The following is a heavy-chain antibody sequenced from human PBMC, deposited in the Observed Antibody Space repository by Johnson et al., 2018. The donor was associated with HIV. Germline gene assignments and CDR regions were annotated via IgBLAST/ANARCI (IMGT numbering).Heavy chain of an antibody. CDR1: GFTFSSYA. Sequence: QVQLVESGGGVVQPERSLRLSCAASGFTFSSYAMHWVRQAPGKGLEWVACISYDGSNKHYAGSVKGRFTISRDNSKNTLYLQMNSLRSEDTAVYYCAKPRQPSDAFDIWGQGTMVTVSS. CDR2: ISYDGSNK. V-gene: IGHV3-30*04. D-gene: IGHD6-13*01. CDR3: AKPRQPSDAFDI. J-gene: IGHJ3*02.